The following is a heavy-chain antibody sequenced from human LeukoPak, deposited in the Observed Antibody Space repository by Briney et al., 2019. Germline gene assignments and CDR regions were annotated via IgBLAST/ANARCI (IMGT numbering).Heavy chain of an antibody. Sequence: GGSLRLSCAASEFTVSSNYMSWVRQAPGKGLEWVSVIYSGGSTYYADSVKGRFTISRDNSKNTLYLQMNSLRAEDTAVYYCARGGLVIPYDYWGQGTLVTVSS. CDR1: EFTVSSNY. D-gene: IGHD3-16*02. J-gene: IGHJ4*02. V-gene: IGHV3-53*01. CDR2: IYSGGST. CDR3: ARGGLVIPYDY.